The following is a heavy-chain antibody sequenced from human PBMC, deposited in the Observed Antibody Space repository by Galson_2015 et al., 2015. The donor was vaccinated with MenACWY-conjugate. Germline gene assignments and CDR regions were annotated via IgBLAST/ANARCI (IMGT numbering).Heavy chain of an antibody. V-gene: IGHV3-15*05. D-gene: IGHD1-26*01. CDR1: GFTFTDAW. J-gene: IGHJ4*02. Sequence: SLRLSCAASGFTFTDAWMTWVRQAPGKGLEWVGRIKPKTDGGTADYGAPVKGRFTISRDDSENTLYLQMNSLRPEDTAVFYCAKTRGASFYVDSWGQGTLVTVSS. CDR3: AKTRGASFYVDS. CDR2: IKPKTDGGTA.